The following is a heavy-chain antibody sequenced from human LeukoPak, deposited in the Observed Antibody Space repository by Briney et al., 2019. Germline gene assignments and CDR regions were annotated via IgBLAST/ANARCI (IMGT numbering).Heavy chain of an antibody. CDR1: GGSISSYY. Sequence: PSETLSLTCTVSGGSISSYYWSWIRQPAGKGLEWIGRIHTSGSTNYNPSLKSRVTMSVDTSKNQFSLKLSSVTAADTAVYYCARVGTRGYYDSSGPSAHFDYWGQGTLVTVSS. CDR3: ARVGTRGYYDSSGPSAHFDY. D-gene: IGHD3-22*01. J-gene: IGHJ4*02. V-gene: IGHV4-4*07. CDR2: IHTSGST.